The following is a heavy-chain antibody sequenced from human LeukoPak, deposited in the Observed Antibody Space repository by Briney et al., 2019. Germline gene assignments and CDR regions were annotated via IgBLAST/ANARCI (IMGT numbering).Heavy chain of an antibody. D-gene: IGHD1-26*01. V-gene: IGHV4-34*01. CDR2: SNDSGGT. CDR3: ARLSVIVGAALEYYYYYMDV. CDR1: GGTFSGYY. Sequence: SSQTLSLTCAVYGGTFSGYYWSWIRQPPGKRLEWVGESNDSGGTNYNPSLKSRVTISADKSKNQVSLKLTSVTAADTAVYYCARLSVIVGAALEYYYYYMDVWGQGTTVTVSS. J-gene: IGHJ6*03.